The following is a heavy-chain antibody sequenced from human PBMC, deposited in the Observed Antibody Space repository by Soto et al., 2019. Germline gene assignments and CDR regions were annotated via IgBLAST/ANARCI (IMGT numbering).Heavy chain of an antibody. CDR2: IYHSGST. J-gene: IGHJ4*02. D-gene: IGHD3-16*01. V-gene: IGHV4-30-2*01. CDR3: ARGGGLMHLFDY. CDR1: GGSISSGDYS. Sequence: SETLSLTCAVSGGSISSGDYSWSWIRQPPGKGLEWIGYIYHSGSTYYNPSLKSRVTISVDTSKNQFSLKLSSVTAADTAVYYCARGGGLMHLFDYWGQGTLVTVSS.